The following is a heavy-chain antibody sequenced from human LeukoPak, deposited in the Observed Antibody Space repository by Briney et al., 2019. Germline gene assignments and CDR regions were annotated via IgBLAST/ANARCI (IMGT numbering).Heavy chain of an antibody. CDR2: IYYSGST. CDR1: GGSITSGSYY. V-gene: IGHV4-61*10. CDR3: ARGRRWSDY. J-gene: IGHJ4*02. Sequence: SQTLSLTCTVSGGSITSGSYYWSWIRQPAGKGLEWIGYIYYSGSTNYNPSLKSRVTISVDTSKNQFSLKLSSVTAADTAVYYCARGRRWSDYWGQGTLVTVSS. D-gene: IGHD4-23*01.